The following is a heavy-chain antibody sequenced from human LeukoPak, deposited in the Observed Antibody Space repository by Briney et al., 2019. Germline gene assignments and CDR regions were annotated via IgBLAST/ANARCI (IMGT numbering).Heavy chain of an antibody. V-gene: IGHV1-69*01. CDR2: IIPIFGTA. CDR3: ARLGALVPAAKGWFDP. J-gene: IGHJ5*02. CDR1: GGTFSSYA. Sequence: SVKVSCKASGGTFSSYAISWVRQAPGQGLEWMGGIIPIFGTANYAQKFQGRVTITADESTSTAYMELSSLRSEDTAVYYCARLGALVPAAKGWFDPWGQGTLVTVSS. D-gene: IGHD2-2*01.